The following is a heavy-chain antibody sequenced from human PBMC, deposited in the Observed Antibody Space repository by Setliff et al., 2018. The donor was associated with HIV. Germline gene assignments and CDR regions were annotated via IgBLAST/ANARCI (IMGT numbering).Heavy chain of an antibody. V-gene: IGHV3-21*01. CDR3: ARVGYCSSTSCYDY. J-gene: IGHJ4*02. CDR1: GFTFSSYV. Sequence: GASVKVSCAATGFTFSSYVLHWVRQAPGKGLEWVSSISRSSSDIYYADSVKGRFTVSRDNAKNSLYLQMNSLRAEDTAVYYCARVGYCSSTSCYDYWGQGTLVTVSS. CDR2: ISRSSSDI. D-gene: IGHD2-2*01.